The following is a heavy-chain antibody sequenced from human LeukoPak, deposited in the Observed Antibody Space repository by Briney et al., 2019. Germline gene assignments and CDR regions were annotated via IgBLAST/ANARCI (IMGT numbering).Heavy chain of an antibody. CDR1: GFTVSSNY. V-gene: IGHV3-53*01. J-gene: IGHJ3*02. CDR2: IYSGGST. D-gene: IGHD4-23*01. CDR3: ARHSVGAFDI. Sequence: PGGSLRLSCAASGFTVSSNYMSWVRQAPGKGLEWVSVIYSGGSTYYADSVKGRFTISRDNSKNTLYLQMNSRRAEDTAVYYCARHSVGAFDIWGQGTMVTVSS.